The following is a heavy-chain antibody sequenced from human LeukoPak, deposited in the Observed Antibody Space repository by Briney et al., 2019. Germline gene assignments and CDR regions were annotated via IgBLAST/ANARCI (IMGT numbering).Heavy chain of an antibody. J-gene: IGHJ4*02. CDR1: GDSISSGDYY. D-gene: IGHD6-25*01. CDR3: ARGLAANDY. CDR2: VSRSVCA. V-gene: IGHV4-61*02. Sequence: PSETLSLTCTVSGDSISSGDYYWSWIWQPAGKGLECIARVSRSVCAHYNPALNTRVAESVATSKNQFSLKLRSVTAADTAGEFCARGLAANDYWGEGTLVTVSS.